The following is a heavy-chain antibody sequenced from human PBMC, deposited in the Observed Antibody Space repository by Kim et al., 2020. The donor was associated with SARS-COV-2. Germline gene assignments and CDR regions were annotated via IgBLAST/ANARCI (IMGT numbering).Heavy chain of an antibody. V-gene: IGHV7-4-1*02. CDR1: GYTFTSYA. Sequence: ASVKVSCKASGYTFTSYAMNWVRQAPGQGLEWMGWINTNTGNPTYAQGFTGRFVFSLDTSVSTAYLQISSLKAEDTAVYYCARKARITIFGVVITQGRGPPRQGGWFDPWGQGTLVTVSS. J-gene: IGHJ5*02. D-gene: IGHD3-3*01. CDR2: INTNTGNP. CDR3: ARKARITIFGVVITQGRGPPRQGGWFDP.